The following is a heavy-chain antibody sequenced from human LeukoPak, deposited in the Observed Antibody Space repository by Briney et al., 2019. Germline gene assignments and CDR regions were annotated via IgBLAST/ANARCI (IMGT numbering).Heavy chain of an antibody. CDR2: MYYSSGNT. V-gene: IGHV4-39*07. CDR1: GGSISSSTYY. J-gene: IGHJ5*02. CDR3: ARGRGEGRGIAMVRGVRAPSYTWFDP. D-gene: IGHD3-10*01. Sequence: SDTQSLTCTVPGGSISSSTYYWRWIRQPPGKGLEWIGSMYYSSGNTYYNPSLKSRVTISVDTSKNQFSLKLSSVTAADTAVYYCARGRGEGRGIAMVRGVRAPSYTWFDPWGHGTQVTVSS.